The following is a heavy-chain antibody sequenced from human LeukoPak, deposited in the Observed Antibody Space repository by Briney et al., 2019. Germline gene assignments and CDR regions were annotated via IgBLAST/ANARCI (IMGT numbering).Heavy chain of an antibody. J-gene: IGHJ5*02. V-gene: IGHV3-74*01. CDR3: ARSGSGYSYGDP. CDR2: INSDGTFT. Sequence: GGSLRLSCAASGITLSSYWMHWVRQAPGRGRVWVSRINSDGTFTNYADSGKGRFTISRDNAKNTLYLQMNSLRAEDTAVYYCARSGSGYSYGDPWGQGTLVTVSS. D-gene: IGHD5-18*01. CDR1: GITLSSYW.